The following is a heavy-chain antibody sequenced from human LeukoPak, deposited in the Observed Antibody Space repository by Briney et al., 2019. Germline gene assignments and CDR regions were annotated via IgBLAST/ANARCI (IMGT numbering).Heavy chain of an antibody. CDR3: ARDPYDYVWGSSLDY. J-gene: IGHJ4*02. Sequence: PGGSLRLSCTAAGFTFNNYAMNWVRQAPGKGLEWVSYISSSSSTIYYADSVKGRFTISRDNAKNSLYLQMNSLRAEDTAVYYCARDPYDYVWGSSLDYWGQGTLVTVSS. CDR2: ISSSSSTI. V-gene: IGHV3-48*04. D-gene: IGHD3-16*01. CDR1: GFTFNNYA.